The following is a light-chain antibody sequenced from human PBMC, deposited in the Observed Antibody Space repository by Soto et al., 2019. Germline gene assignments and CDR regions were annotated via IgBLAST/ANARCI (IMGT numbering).Light chain of an antibody. J-gene: IGKJ1*01. CDR1: QYINTR. V-gene: IGKV3-11*01. Sequence: EIVLTQSPATLSSFPGDRVTLSCRASQYINTRLAWYQHRPGQAPRLLSYQTSIRAAGIPARFSASGSGTDFTLIISDVQPEDFALYYCHQRQSWPRTFGQGTKVDI. CDR3: HQRQSWPRT. CDR2: QTS.